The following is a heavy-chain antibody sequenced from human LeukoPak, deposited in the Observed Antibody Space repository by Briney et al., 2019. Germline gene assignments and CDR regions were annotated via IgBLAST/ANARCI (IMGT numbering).Heavy chain of an antibody. D-gene: IGHD3-9*01. Sequence: SVKVSCKASGGTFSSYAISWVRQAPGQGLEWMGRIIPILGIANYAQKFQGRVTITADKSTSTAYMELSSLRSEDTAVYYCARVPYDILTGSYYFDYWGQGTLVTVSS. CDR1: GGTFSSYA. J-gene: IGHJ4*02. CDR2: IIPILGIA. V-gene: IGHV1-69*04. CDR3: ARVPYDILTGSYYFDY.